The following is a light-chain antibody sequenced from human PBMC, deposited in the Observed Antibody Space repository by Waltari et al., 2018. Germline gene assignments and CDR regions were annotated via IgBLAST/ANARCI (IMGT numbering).Light chain of an antibody. V-gene: IGKV1-9*01. CDR2: TTS. CDR1: QGISGY. CDR3: QQLTV. J-gene: IGKJ4*01. Sequence: IRLIQSLLVLSSSVGVRVTITCRASQGISGYVAWYQQKPGQAPKVLIYTTSTLQGGVPSRFSGDGSGTEFTLTISSLQPEDFATYYCQQLTVFGGGTKVEIK.